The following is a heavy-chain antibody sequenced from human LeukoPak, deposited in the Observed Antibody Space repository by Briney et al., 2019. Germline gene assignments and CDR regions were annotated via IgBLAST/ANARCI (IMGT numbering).Heavy chain of an antibody. J-gene: IGHJ4*02. CDR2: INSRSNYI. Sequence: GGSLRLSCEASGFTFSNHNMNWVRQAPGKGLEWVSSINSRSNYIYYADSVKGGFTISRDNARESLYLQMNSLRAEDTALYFCARDKVSVIPALDYWGQGTLVIVSS. CDR3: ARDKVSVIPALDY. CDR1: GFTFSNHN. D-gene: IGHD2/OR15-2a*01. V-gene: IGHV3-21*01.